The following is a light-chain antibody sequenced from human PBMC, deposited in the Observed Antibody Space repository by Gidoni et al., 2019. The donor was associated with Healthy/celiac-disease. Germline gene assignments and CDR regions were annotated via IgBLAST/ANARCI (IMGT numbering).Light chain of an antibody. Sequence: DLVMTQSPLSLPVTPGEPASISCRSSQSLLHSNGYNYLDWYLQKPGQSPQLQIYLGSNRASGVPDRFSGSGSGTDFTLKISRLEAEDVGVYYCMQALQPPWTFGQGTKVEIK. CDR1: QSLLHSNGYNY. CDR3: MQALQPPWT. J-gene: IGKJ1*01. CDR2: LGS. V-gene: IGKV2-28*01.